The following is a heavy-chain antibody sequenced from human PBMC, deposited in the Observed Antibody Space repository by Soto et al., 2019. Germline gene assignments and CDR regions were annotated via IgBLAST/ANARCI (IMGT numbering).Heavy chain of an antibody. Sequence: ASVKVSCKASGYTFSGYYMHWVRQAPGQGLEWMGWINPNSGGTNYAQKFQGRVTMTRDTSISTACMELSRLRSDDTAVYYCARDRGSGWYLTYYYYGMDVWGQGTTVTVSS. J-gene: IGHJ6*02. V-gene: IGHV1-2*02. CDR1: GYTFSGYY. CDR3: ARDRGSGWYLTYYYYGMDV. D-gene: IGHD6-19*01. CDR2: INPNSGGT.